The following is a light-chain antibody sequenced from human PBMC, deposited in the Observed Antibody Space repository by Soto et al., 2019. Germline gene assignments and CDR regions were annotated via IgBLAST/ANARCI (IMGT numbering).Light chain of an antibody. CDR3: QQYGSSLMYT. V-gene: IGKV3-20*01. CDR1: QSVSSSY. J-gene: IGKJ2*01. Sequence: EIVLTQSPGTLSLSPGERATLSCRASQSVSSSYLAWYQQKSGQAPRLLIYGASSRATSIPDKFSGSGSGTDFTLTISRLEPEDFAVYYCQQYGSSLMYTFGQGTKLEIK. CDR2: GAS.